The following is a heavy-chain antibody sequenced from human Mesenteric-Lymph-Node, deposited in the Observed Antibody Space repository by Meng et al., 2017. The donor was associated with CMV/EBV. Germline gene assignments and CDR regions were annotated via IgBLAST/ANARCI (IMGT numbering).Heavy chain of an antibody. CDR2: ISGSGDST. CDR1: GFTFNSYA. Sequence: GGSLRLSCAASGFTFNSYAMSWVRQAPGKGLEWVAAISGSGDSTDYADSVKGRFTISRDSSANTLYLQMNSLKAEDTAVYYCAKDKMTPFSPDAFDMWGQGTMVTVSS. CDR3: AKDKMTPFSPDAFDM. D-gene: IGHD2-15*01. V-gene: IGHV3-23*01. J-gene: IGHJ3*02.